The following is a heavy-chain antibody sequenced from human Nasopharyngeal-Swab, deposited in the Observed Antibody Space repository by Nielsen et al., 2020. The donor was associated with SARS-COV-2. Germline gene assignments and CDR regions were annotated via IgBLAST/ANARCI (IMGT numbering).Heavy chain of an antibody. CDR3: ASEYSSSSDWFDP. CDR2: INAGNGNT. V-gene: IGHV1-3*01. J-gene: IGHJ5*02. CDR1: GYTFTTYA. D-gene: IGHD6-13*01. Sequence: ASLQVTCKTSGYTFTTYAMHCVRQAPAQRLEWMGWINAGNGNTKYSQKFQGRVTITRDTSANTAYMELSRLRSEDPAVYYCASEYSSSSDWFDPWGQGTLVTVSS.